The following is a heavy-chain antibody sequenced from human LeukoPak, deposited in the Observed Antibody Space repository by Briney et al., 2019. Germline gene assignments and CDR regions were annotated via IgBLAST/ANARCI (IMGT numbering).Heavy chain of an antibody. Sequence: ASVKLSCKASGYTFTSYYMHWVRHAPGHGLVWVGIIYPSGGGTSYAQKFQGRVTMTSDTSTSTLYMELSSLTSEDTAVYYCARAYSGYSIDLWGQGTLVTVSS. CDR1: GYTFTSYY. D-gene: IGHD3-22*01. CDR2: IYPSGGGT. V-gene: IGHV1-46*01. J-gene: IGHJ5*02. CDR3: ARAYSGYSIDL.